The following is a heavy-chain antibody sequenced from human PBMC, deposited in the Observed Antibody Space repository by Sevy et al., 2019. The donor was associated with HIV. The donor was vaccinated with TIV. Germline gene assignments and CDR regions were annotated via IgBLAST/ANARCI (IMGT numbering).Heavy chain of an antibody. D-gene: IGHD3-9*01. CDR1: GFTFSSYW. J-gene: IGHJ6*02. Sequence: GESLKISCAASGFTFSSYWMSWVRQAPGKGLEWVANIKQDGSEKYDVDSVKGRFTISRDNAKNSLYLQMNSLRAEDTAVYYCARDRRYYDILTGYQNAYYYGMDVWGQGTTVTVSS. V-gene: IGHV3-7*01. CDR2: IKQDGSEK. CDR3: ARDRRYYDILTGYQNAYYYGMDV.